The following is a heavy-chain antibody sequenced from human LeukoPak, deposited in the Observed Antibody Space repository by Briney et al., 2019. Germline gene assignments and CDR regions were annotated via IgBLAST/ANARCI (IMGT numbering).Heavy chain of an antibody. CDR2: IYHGDSDT. J-gene: IGHJ4*02. CDR1: GYSFTNYW. D-gene: IGHD6-19*01. Sequence: GESLKISCKGSGYSFTNYWIGWVRQMPGKGLEWMGVIYHGDSDTKYNPSFQGQVTISADKSIDTAYLQWNSLKASDTAMYYCARLIRTVAADYWGRGTLVTVSS. V-gene: IGHV5-51*01. CDR3: ARLIRTVAADY.